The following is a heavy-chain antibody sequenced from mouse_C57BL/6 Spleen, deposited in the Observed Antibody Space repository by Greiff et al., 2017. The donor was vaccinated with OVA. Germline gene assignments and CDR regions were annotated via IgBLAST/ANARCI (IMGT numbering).Heavy chain of an antibody. V-gene: IGHV1-53*01. D-gene: IGHD2-4*01. CDR3: ARFGYDYDDDYFDY. CDR2: ISPSNGGT. Sequence: QVQLQQPGTELVKPGASVKLSCKASGYTFTSYWMHWVRQSPGQGLEWIGNISPSNGGTNYNEKFKSKATLTVDKSSSTAYMQLSSLTSEDYAVYYCARFGYDYDDDYFDYWGQGTTLTVSS. J-gene: IGHJ2*01. CDR1: GYTFTSYW.